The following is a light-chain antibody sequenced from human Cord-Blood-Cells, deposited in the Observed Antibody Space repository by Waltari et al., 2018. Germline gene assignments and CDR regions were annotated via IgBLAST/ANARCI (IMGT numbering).Light chain of an antibody. V-gene: IGLV2-23*01. CDR3: CSYAGSSTLV. J-gene: IGLJ2*01. CDR1: SSDVGSYNL. Sequence: QSALTQPASVSGSPGQSITIPCTGTSSDVGSYNLVSWYQQHPGKAPKLMIYEGSKRPSGVSQRFSGSKAGNTASLTISGLQAEDEADYYCCSYAGSSTLVFGGGTKLTVL. CDR2: EGS.